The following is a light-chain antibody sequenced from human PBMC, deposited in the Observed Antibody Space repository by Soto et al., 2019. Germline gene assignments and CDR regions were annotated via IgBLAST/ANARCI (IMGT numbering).Light chain of an antibody. J-gene: IGKJ4*02. CDR1: QTISSL. CDR2: KTS. V-gene: IGKV1-5*03. CDR3: QHYNTYSP. Sequence: DIQMTQSPSTLSASVGDRVTITYRASQTISSLLAWYQQKPGKAPKLLIYKTSTLESGVPSRFSGSGSGTEFTLTISSLQPDDFATYYCQHYNTYSPFGGGTKVEIK.